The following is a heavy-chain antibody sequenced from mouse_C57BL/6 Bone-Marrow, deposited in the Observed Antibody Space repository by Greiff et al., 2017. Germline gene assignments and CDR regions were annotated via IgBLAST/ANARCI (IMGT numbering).Heavy chain of an antibody. D-gene: IGHD1-1*01. CDR3: SRQVTTVLATKYFDV. V-gene: IGHV5-9*01. CDR2: ISGGGGNT. CDR1: GFTFSSYT. Sequence: EVMLVESGGGLVKPGGSLKLSCAASGFTFSSYTMSWVRQTPEKRLQWVAAISGGGGNTYYPDSVKGRFTFSRDNDKNILYLQMNSLRSEDTTLYYCSRQVTTVLATKYFDVWGTGTTVTVSS. J-gene: IGHJ1*03.